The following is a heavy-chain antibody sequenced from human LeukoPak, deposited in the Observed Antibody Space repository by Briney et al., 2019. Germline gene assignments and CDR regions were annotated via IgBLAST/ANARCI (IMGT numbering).Heavy chain of an antibody. V-gene: IGHV1-2*02. CDR3: ARNKNDYGGYSAFDI. J-gene: IGHJ3*02. CDR1: GYTFTSYG. D-gene: IGHD4-23*01. CDR2: INPNSGGT. Sequence: GASVKVSCKASGYTFTSYGFSWVRQAPGQGLEWMGWINPNSGGTNYAQKFQGRVTMTRDTSISTAYMELSRLRSDDTAVYYCARNKNDYGGYSAFDIWGQGTMVTVSS.